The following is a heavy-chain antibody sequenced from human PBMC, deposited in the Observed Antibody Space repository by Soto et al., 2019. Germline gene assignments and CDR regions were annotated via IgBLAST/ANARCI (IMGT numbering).Heavy chain of an antibody. Sequence: GGSLRLSCAASGFTFSSYEMNWVRQAPGKGLEWVSYISSSGSTIYYADSVKGRFTISRDNAKNSLYLQMNSLRAEDTAVYYCATLPDPYSSSWYYFDYWGQGTLVTVSS. J-gene: IGHJ4*02. V-gene: IGHV3-48*03. CDR2: ISSSGSTI. D-gene: IGHD6-13*01. CDR1: GFTFSSYE. CDR3: ATLPDPYSSSWYYFDY.